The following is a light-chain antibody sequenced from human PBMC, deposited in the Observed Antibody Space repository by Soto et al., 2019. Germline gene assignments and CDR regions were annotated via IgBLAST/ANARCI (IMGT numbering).Light chain of an antibody. V-gene: IGLV2-14*01. CDR2: EVG. CDR1: SSDVGAYNY. J-gene: IGLJ3*02. CDR3: SSYTRSTTQV. Sequence: QSALTQPASVSGSPGQSITISCAGTSSDVGAYNYVSWYQQHPGKAPKLVLYEVGDRPSGVSNRFSGSKSGNTASLTISGLQAEDEADYYCSSYTRSTTQVFGGGTKLTGL.